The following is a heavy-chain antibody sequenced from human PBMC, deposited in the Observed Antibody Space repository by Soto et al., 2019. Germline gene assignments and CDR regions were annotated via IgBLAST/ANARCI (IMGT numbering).Heavy chain of an antibody. V-gene: IGHV1-18*01. CDR3: ARDLLPVDY. CDR1: GYTLSSYF. CDR2: ISAYNGNT. Sequence: QVQLVQSGAEVKKPGASVKVSCKASGYTLSSYFITWGRQAPGQGLEWMGWISAYNGNTNYAQNLQGRVSMTTDTATRTAYLELRCLRSDDTGVYYCARDLLPVDYWGQGTLVPFSS. J-gene: IGHJ4*02.